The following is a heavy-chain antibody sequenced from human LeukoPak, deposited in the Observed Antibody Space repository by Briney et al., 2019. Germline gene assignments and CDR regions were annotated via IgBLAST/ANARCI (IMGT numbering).Heavy chain of an antibody. CDR3: ALVVPADIYMDV. V-gene: IGHV1-2*02. Sequence: ASVKVSCKASGYTFTGYYMHCVRQAPGQGLEWRGWINPNSGGTNYAQKFQGRVSMTRDTSMSTAYMELSRVRSDDTVVYYCALVVPADIYMDVWGKGTTVTVSS. D-gene: IGHD2-2*02. J-gene: IGHJ6*03. CDR2: INPNSGGT. CDR1: GYTFTGYY.